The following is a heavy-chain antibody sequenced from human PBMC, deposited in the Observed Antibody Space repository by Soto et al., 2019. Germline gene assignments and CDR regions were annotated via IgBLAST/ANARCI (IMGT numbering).Heavy chain of an antibody. J-gene: IGHJ4*02. CDR1: GFTAINNY. Sequence: EVLLEESGGGFVQPGGSLRLSCAASGFTAINNYLTWVRQAQGKGLEWFSVIQDAGSISYADSVRDRFTISRDNSKNTVFLEMNSLRPEDTAVYFCARGEGSGSNALGHWGQGTLVTVSS. D-gene: IGHD3-16*01. V-gene: IGHV3-66*01. CDR2: IQDAGSI. CDR3: ARGEGSGSNALGH.